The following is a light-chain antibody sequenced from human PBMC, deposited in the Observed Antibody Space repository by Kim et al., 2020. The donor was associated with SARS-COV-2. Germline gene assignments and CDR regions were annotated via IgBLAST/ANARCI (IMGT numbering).Light chain of an antibody. Sequence: DIQMTQSPSSLSASVGDRVTITCRASQGISNHLAWYQQKPGKIPKLLIHAASTLHSGVPSRFSGSGSGTDFTLTINSLQPEDVATYFCQKYDDAPLSFGGGTKVDI. V-gene: IGKV1-27*01. J-gene: IGKJ4*01. CDR2: AAS. CDR1: QGISNH. CDR3: QKYDDAPLS.